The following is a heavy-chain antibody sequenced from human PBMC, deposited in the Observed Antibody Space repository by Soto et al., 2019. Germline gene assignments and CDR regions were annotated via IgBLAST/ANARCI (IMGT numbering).Heavy chain of an antibody. CDR1: GGSLSSNFYY. D-gene: IGHD6-19*01. CDR2: ISSRGNT. V-gene: IGHV4-39*01. CDR3: ARHALDGTGWYQTFDV. Sequence: TSETLSLTXNVSGGSLSSNFYYWAWIRQPPGKGLEWIGSISSRGNTYYSPSLRSRFTMSVDTSNTQFSLNLSAVTAADSAVYYCARHALDGTGWYQTFDVWGQGSPVTVSS. J-gene: IGHJ4*02.